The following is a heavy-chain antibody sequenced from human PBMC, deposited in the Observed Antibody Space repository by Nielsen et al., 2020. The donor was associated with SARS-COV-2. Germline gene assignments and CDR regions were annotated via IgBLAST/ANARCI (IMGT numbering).Heavy chain of an antibody. J-gene: IGHJ3*02. V-gene: IGHV3-21*01. CDR2: ISSSSSYI. D-gene: IGHD5-12*01. CDR3: ARGLYSGYAGFDAFDI. CDR1: GFTFSSYS. Sequence: ESLKLSCAASGFTFSSYSMNWVRQAPGKGLEWVSSISSSSSYIYYADSVKGRFTISRDNAKNSLYLQMNSLRAEDTAVYYCARGLYSGYAGFDAFDIWGQGTMVTVSS.